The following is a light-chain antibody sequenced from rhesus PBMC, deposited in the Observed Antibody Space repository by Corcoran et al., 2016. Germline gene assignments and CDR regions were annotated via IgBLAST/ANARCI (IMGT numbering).Light chain of an antibody. J-gene: IGLJ1*01. Sequence: QAALTQSPSVSGSPGQSVTVSCTGTSSDIGGYNRVSWYQHHPGKAPKLMIYEVTKRPSGVSDRFSGSKSGNTASLTISGLQTEDEADYSCSSYASSSAFIFGAGTRLTVL. CDR2: EVT. CDR1: SSDIGGYNR. CDR3: SSYASSSAFI. V-gene: IGLV2-13*02.